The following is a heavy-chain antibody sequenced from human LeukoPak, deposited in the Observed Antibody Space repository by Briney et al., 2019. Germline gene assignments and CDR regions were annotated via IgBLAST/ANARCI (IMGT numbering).Heavy chain of an antibody. V-gene: IGHV3-48*01. J-gene: IGHJ6*03. CDR3: ARGLWFGELLGGYYYYIDV. D-gene: IGHD3-10*01. CDR1: GFTFSSYS. Sequence: GGSLRLSCAASGFTFSSYSMNWVRQAPGKGLEWVSYISSSSSTIYYADSVKGRFTISRDNAKNSLYLQMNSLRAEDTAVYYCARGLWFGELLGGYYYYIDVWGKGTTVTVSS. CDR2: ISSSSSTI.